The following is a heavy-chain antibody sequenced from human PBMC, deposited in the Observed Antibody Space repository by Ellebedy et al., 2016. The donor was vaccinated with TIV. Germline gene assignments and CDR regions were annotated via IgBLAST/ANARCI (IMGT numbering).Heavy chain of an antibody. J-gene: IGHJ6*03. CDR1: GGSISSYY. Sequence: MPSETLSLTCTVSGGSISSYYWSWIRQPPGKGLEWIGYIYYTGATKYNPSLKSRVTISVDTSKNPFSLKLSSVTAPDAAVYFCAMSFCSGNWGYYMDVWGKGTTVTVSS. CDR2: IYYTGAT. D-gene: IGHD3-10*02. V-gene: IGHV4-59*08. CDR3: AMSFCSGNWGYYMDV.